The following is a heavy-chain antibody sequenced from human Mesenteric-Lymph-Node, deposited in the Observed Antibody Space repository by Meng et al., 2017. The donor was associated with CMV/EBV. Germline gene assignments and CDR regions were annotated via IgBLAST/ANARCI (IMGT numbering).Heavy chain of an antibody. CDR1: GFTLSSYW. Sequence: GESLKISCAASGFTLSSYWMNWVRQAPGKGLQWVADIRPDGGETSYVDSVKGRFTVSRDNAKNSLYLQMNSLRAEDTAVYYCAREKLYGGCFDCWGQGTVVTVSS. D-gene: IGHD4-23*01. CDR2: IRPDGGET. CDR3: AREKLYGGCFDC. J-gene: IGHJ4*02. V-gene: IGHV3-7*01.